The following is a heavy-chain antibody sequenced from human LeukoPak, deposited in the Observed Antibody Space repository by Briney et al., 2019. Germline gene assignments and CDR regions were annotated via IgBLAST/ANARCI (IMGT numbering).Heavy chain of an antibody. J-gene: IGHJ4*02. CDR3: ARAGYYGSGSFRRNQFDY. Sequence: PSETLSLTCAVYGGSFSGYYWSWIRQPPGKGLEWIGEINHSGSTNYNPSLKSRATISVDTSKNQFSLKLSSVTAADTAVYYCARAGYYGSGSFRRNQFDYWGQGTLVTVSS. CDR1: GGSFSGYY. CDR2: INHSGST. V-gene: IGHV4-34*01. D-gene: IGHD3-10*01.